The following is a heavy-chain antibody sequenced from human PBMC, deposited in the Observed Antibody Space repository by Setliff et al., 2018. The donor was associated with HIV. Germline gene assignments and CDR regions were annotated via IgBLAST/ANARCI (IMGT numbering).Heavy chain of an antibody. CDR3: ARGLPYYDFWSGYSTGDAFDI. V-gene: IGHV3-11*04. CDR1: GFTFSDYY. J-gene: IGHJ3*02. CDR2: ISSSGSTI. Sequence: LRLSCAASGFTFSDYYMSWIRQAPGKGLEWVSYISSSGSTIYYADSVKGRFTISRDNAKNSLYLQMNSLRAEETAVYYCARGLPYYDFWSGYSTGDAFDIWGQGTMVTVSS. D-gene: IGHD3-3*01.